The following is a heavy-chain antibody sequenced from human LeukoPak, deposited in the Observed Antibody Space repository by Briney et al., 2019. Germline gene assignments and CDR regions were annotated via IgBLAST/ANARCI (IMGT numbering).Heavy chain of an antibody. CDR3: ARDYGYGYSDF. J-gene: IGHJ4*02. Sequence: SETLSLTCTVSGYSITSGLYWGWIRQPPGKGLEWIAKIHHSGSTYYNPSLKSRVTISVDTSKNQFSLKLSSVTAADTAVYYCARDYGYGYSDFWGQGTLVTVSS. CDR1: GYSITSGLY. V-gene: IGHV4-38-2*02. CDR2: IHHSGST. D-gene: IGHD5-18*01.